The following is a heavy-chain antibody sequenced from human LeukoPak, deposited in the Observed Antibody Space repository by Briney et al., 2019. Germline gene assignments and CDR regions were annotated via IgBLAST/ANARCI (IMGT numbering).Heavy chain of an antibody. D-gene: IGHD5-12*01. V-gene: IGHV3-30*03. CDR3: TTDRLSYDGDY. CDR1: GFTFDDYD. J-gene: IGHJ4*02. CDR2: ISYDGSNK. Sequence: GGSLRLSCAASGFTFDDYDMSWVRQAPGKGLEWVAVISYDGSNKYYADSVKGRFTISRDNSKNTLYLQMNSLRAEDTAVYYCTTDRLSYDGDYWGQGTLVTVSS.